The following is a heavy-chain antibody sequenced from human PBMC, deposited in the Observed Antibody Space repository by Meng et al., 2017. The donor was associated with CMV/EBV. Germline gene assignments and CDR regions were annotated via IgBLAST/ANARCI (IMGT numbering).Heavy chain of an antibody. Sequence: GESLKISCAASGFTFSSYSMNWVRQAPGKGLEWVSSISSSSSYIYYADSVKGRFTISRDNSKSTLWLQMNNLRADDTAVYYCALPGQTGGYCTSWGQGALVTVSS. V-gene: IGHV3-21*04. D-gene: IGHD1-26*01. CDR1: GFTFSSYS. CDR3: ALPGQTGGYCTS. CDR2: ISSSSSYI. J-gene: IGHJ5*02.